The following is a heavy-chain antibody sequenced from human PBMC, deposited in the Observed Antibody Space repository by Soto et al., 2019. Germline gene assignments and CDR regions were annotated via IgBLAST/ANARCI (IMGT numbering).Heavy chain of an antibody. Sequence: GGSLRLSCAASGFTFDDYTMHWVRQAPGKGLEWVSLISWDGGSTYYADSVKGRFTISRDNSKNSLYLQMNSLRTEDTALYYCAKDSSSSSPGVYFDYSGQGTLVTVSS. J-gene: IGHJ4*02. V-gene: IGHV3-43*01. CDR1: GFTFDDYT. CDR3: AKDSSSSSPGVYFDY. CDR2: ISWDGGST. D-gene: IGHD6-13*01.